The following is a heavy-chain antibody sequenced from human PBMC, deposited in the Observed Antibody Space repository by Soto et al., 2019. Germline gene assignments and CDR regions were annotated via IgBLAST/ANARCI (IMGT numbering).Heavy chain of an antibody. CDR2: IWYDGSNK. J-gene: IGHJ6*02. V-gene: IGHV3-33*08. CDR3: ARDGEQQLVPPYYYGMDV. CDR1: GFTFSDHQ. Sequence: PGGSLRLSCAASGFTFSDHQMNWVRQAPGKGLEWVAVIWYDGSNKYYADSVKGRFTISRDNSKNTLYLQMNSLRAEDTAVYYCARDGEQQLVPPYYYGMDVWGQGTTVTVSS. D-gene: IGHD6-13*01.